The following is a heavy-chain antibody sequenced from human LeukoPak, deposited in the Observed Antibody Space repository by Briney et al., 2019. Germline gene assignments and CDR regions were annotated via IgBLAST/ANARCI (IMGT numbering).Heavy chain of an antibody. V-gene: IGHV4-34*01. CDR2: INHSGST. CDR1: GGSFSGYY. D-gene: IGHD3-3*01. Sequence: SETLSLTCAVYGGSFSGYYWSWIRQPPGKGLEWIGEINHSGSTNYNPSLKSRVTISVDTSKNQFSLKLSSVTAADTAVYYCATHYDFWSGWAFDIWGQGTMVTVSS. J-gene: IGHJ3*02. CDR3: ATHYDFWSGWAFDI.